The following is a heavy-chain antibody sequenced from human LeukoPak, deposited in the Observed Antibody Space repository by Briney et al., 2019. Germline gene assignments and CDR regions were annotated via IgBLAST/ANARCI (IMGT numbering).Heavy chain of an antibody. J-gene: IGHJ4*02. D-gene: IGHD1-26*01. Sequence: PGGSLRLSCAASGFTFDDYAMHRVRQAPGKGLEWVSGISWNSGSIGYADSVKGRFTISRDNAKNSLYLQMNSLRAEDTALYYCAKESVGATSLDYWGQGTLVTVSS. V-gene: IGHV3-9*01. CDR3: AKESVGATSLDY. CDR1: GFTFDDYA. CDR2: ISWNSGSI.